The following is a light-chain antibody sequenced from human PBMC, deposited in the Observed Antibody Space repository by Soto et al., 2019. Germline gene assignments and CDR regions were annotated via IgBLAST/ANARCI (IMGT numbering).Light chain of an antibody. J-gene: IGKJ4*01. CDR1: QNVKTR. CDR3: QQYDEWPLT. V-gene: IGKV3-15*01. Sequence: EKVMTQSPATLSVSPGERATLSCRASQNVKTRLAWYQQKPGQAPRLLISDAFTRATGIPARFSGSASGTEFTLTISRLQSEDFAVYYCQQYDEWPLTFGGGTKVEIK. CDR2: DAF.